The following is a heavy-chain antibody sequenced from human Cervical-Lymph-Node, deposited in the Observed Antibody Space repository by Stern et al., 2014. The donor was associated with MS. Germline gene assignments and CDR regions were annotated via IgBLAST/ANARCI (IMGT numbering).Heavy chain of an antibody. Sequence: QLQLQESGPGLVKPSETLSLTCTVSSYSISSGYYWGWIRQPPGKGLEWIGTIYHSGSNYYNPSLQSRVTISVDTSKNQFSLKLISVTAADTAMYYCAREEQQLVHGNWFDPWGQGTLVTVSS. CDR1: SYSISSGYY. CDR2: IYHSGSN. J-gene: IGHJ5*02. CDR3: AREEQQLVHGNWFDP. D-gene: IGHD6-13*01. V-gene: IGHV4-38-2*02.